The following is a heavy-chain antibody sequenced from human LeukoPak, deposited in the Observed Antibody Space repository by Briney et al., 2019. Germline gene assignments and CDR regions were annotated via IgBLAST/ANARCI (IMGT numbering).Heavy chain of an antibody. D-gene: IGHD4-11*01. Sequence: ASVKVSCKASGYTFTSYGISWVRQAPGQGLEWMGWISAYNGNTNYAQRLQGRVTMTTDTSTSTAYMELRSLRSDDTAVYYCARSAGGYRNVDFDYWGQGTLVTVSS. CDR2: ISAYNGNT. V-gene: IGHV1-18*01. J-gene: IGHJ4*02. CDR1: GYTFTSYG. CDR3: ARSAGGYRNVDFDY.